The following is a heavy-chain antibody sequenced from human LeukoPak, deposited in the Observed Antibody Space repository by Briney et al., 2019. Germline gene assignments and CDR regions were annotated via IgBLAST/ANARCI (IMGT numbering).Heavy chain of an antibody. V-gene: IGHV3-23*01. CDR1: GISLSNYA. D-gene: IGHD3-10*01. CDR3: AKRGIVIRGVLIIGFHKEAYYFDY. J-gene: IGHJ4*02. Sequence: GGSLRLSCVVSGISLSNYAMSWVRQAPGKGLEWVSGISERGSTKYADSGKGRFTMSRDNSLNTVFLQMNSLRAEDTAVYFCAKRGIVIRGVLIIGFHKEAYYFDYWGQGILVTVSS. CDR2: ISERGST.